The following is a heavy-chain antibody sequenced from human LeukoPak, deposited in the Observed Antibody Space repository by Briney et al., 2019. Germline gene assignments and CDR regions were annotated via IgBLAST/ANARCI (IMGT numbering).Heavy chain of an antibody. CDR1: GGSFSGYY. V-gene: IGHV4-34*01. J-gene: IGHJ3*02. CDR2: INHSGST. Sequence: SETLSLTCAVYGGSFSGYYWSWIRQPPGKGLEWIGEINHSGSTNYNPSLKSRVTISVDTSKNQFSLKLSSVTAADTAAYYCAREFHCSGGSCSHDAFDIWGQGTMVTVSS. CDR3: AREFHCSGGSCSHDAFDI. D-gene: IGHD2-15*01.